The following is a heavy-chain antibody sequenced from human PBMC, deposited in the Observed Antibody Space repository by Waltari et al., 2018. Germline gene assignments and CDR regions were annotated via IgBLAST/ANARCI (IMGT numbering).Heavy chain of an antibody. CDR2: ISYDGSNK. J-gene: IGHJ4*02. Sequence: QVQLVESGGGVVQPGRSMRLSCAASGFTFSSYGMHWVRQAPGKGLEWWAVISYDGSNKYYADSVKGRFTISRDNSKNTLYLQMNSLRAEDTAVYYCAKDSAVAGSFFDYWGQGTLVTVSS. D-gene: IGHD6-19*01. V-gene: IGHV3-30*18. CDR1: GFTFSSYG. CDR3: AKDSAVAGSFFDY.